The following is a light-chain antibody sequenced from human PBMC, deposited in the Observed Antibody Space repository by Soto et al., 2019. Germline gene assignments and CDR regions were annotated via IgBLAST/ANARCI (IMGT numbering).Light chain of an antibody. V-gene: IGKV3-20*01. CDR3: QQYDSLPRT. CDR1: QSVSSGY. J-gene: IGKJ1*01. Sequence: EIVLTQSPATLSLSPGERATLSCRASQSVSSGYLAWYQQKPGQAPRLLIYGVSGRATGIPDRFSGSGSGADFTLTISRLEPEDFAVYYCQQYDSLPRTFGQGTKVEIK. CDR2: GVS.